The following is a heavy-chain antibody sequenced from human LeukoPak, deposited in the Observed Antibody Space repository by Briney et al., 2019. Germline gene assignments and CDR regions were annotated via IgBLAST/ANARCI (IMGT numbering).Heavy chain of an antibody. CDR2: IKSKTDGGTT. V-gene: IGHV3-15*01. Sequence: GTLSLTCVVTGASISNNNWWGWVRQPPGKGLEWVGRIKSKTDGGTTDYAAPVKGRFTISRDDSKNTLYLQMNSLKTEDTAVYYCTTVLWLVHFDYWGQGTLVTVSS. CDR3: TTVLWLVHFDY. CDR1: GASISNNNW. D-gene: IGHD6-19*01. J-gene: IGHJ4*02.